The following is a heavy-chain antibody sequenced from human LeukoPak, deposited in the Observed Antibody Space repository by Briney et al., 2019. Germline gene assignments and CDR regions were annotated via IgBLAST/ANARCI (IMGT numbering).Heavy chain of an antibody. CDR3: ARDIDWTFKY. CDR1: GYTFTSYG. V-gene: IGHV1-18*01. Sequence: GASVKVSCKASGYTFTSYGISWVRQAPGQGLEWMGWISANSGNTNYAKNLQGRVTMTTDTSTSTAYMELRSLTSDDTALYYCARDIDWTFKYWGQGTLVTVSS. D-gene: IGHD1-1*01. CDR2: ISANSGNT. J-gene: IGHJ4*02.